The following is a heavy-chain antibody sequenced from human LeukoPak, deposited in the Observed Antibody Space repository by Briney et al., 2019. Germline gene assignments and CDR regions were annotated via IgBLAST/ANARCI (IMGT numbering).Heavy chain of an antibody. CDR1: GGSISNYY. CDR3: ARVGGSSDY. J-gene: IGHJ4*02. V-gene: IGHV4-59*01. D-gene: IGHD3-10*01. Sequence: SETLSPTCTVSGGSISNYYWSWIRQPPGKGLEWIGYIYYSGSTNYNPSLKSRVTISVDTSKNQFSLKLSSVTAADTAVYYCARVGGSSDYWGQGTLVTVSS. CDR2: IYYSGST.